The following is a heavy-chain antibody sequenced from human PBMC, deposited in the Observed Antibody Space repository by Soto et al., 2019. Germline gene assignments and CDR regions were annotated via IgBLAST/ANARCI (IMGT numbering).Heavy chain of an antibody. Sequence: PSETLSLTCTVPGGSVSRKRYSWGWIRLSPGKGLEWNGNIFSAENTGDRPSPLNRVPISVHTSMKQFARRLRHVTAADTAVQYCARLNGYCASTSCHGYYGMDVWGQGTTVTVS. CDR1: GGSVSRKRYS. V-gene: IGHV4-39*01. CDR3: ARLNGYCASTSCHGYYGMDV. J-gene: IGHJ6*02. D-gene: IGHD2-2*03. CDR2: IFSAENT.